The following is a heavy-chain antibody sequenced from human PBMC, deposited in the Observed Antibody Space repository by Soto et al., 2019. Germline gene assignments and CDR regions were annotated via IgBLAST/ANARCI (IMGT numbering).Heavy chain of an antibody. CDR3: ARRTSAWYYDFVSGYTITDY. D-gene: IGHD3-3*01. CDR1: GYTFTSYG. J-gene: IGHJ4*02. Sequence: ASVNVSCKASGYTFTSYGISWVRQAPGQGLEWMGWISAYNGNTNYAQKLQGRVTMTTDTSTSTAYMELRSLRSDDTAVYYCARRTSAWYYDFVSGYTITDYWGQGTLVTVSS. CDR2: ISAYNGNT. V-gene: IGHV1-18*01.